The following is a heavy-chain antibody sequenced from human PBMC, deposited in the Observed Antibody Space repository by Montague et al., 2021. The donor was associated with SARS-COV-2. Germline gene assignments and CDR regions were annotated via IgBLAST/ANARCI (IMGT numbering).Heavy chain of an antibody. D-gene: IGHD3-10*01. CDR1: GFTFSNYA. V-gene: IGHV3-30-3*01. J-gene: IGHJ3*02. CDR2: ISYDGSNK. CDR3: ARAAQKQYVLLWFGELLHDAFDI. Sequence: SLRLSLAASGFTFSNYAMHWVRQAPGKGLEWVAVISYDGSNKYYADSVKGRFTISRDNSKNTLYLQMNSLRAEDTAVYYCARAAQKQYVLLWFGELLHDAFDIWGQGTMVTVSS.